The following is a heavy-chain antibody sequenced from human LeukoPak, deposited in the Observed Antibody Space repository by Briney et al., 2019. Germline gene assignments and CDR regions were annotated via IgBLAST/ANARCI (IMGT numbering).Heavy chain of an antibody. CDR2: ISYDGSDK. V-gene: IGHV3-30-3*01. CDR3: AREGDSSSFGY. Sequence: AIISYDGSDKYYGDSVRGRFTLSRDNSKNTFYLQMDSLRAEDSGVYYCAREGDSSSFGYWAQGTLVTVSS. D-gene: IGHD6-13*01. J-gene: IGHJ4*02.